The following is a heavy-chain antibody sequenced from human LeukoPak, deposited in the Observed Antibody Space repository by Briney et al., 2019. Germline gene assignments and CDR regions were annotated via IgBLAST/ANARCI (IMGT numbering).Heavy chain of an antibody. CDR3: AKDLEGSRRELLGY. D-gene: IGHD1-26*01. CDR2: ISGSGGST. V-gene: IGHV3-23*01. J-gene: IGHJ4*02. CDR1: GFTFSSYA. Sequence: GGSLRLSCAASGFTFSSYAMSWVRQAPGKGLEWVSAISGSGGSTYYADSVKGRFTISRDNSKNTLYLQMNSLRAEDTAVYYCAKDLEGSRRELLGYWGQGTLVTVSS.